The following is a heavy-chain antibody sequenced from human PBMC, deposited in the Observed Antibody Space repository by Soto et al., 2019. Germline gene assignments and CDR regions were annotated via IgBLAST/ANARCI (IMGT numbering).Heavy chain of an antibody. D-gene: IGHD6-13*01. CDR2: IDPSDSYT. Sequence: GESLKISCKGSGYRFTNYWLNWVRQLPGKGLEWMGRIDPSDSYTNYRPSFQGHVTISTDKSISTAYLQWSSLKASDTAMYYCARDAADNDSLDYWGQGSLVTVSS. CDR1: GYRFTNYW. V-gene: IGHV5-10-1*01. CDR3: ARDAADNDSLDY. J-gene: IGHJ4*02.